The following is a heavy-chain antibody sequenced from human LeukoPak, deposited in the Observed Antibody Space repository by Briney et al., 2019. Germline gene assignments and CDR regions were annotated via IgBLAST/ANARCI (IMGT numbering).Heavy chain of an antibody. D-gene: IGHD6-6*01. V-gene: IGHV1-2*02. Sequence: GASVKVSCKASGYTFTDYYMHWVRQAPGQGLEWMGWINPNSGDTKSEQKFRGRVTMTRDTSINTAYMELSRLRSDDTAVYYCARDPPGSIAARRIFDYWGQGTLVTVSS. CDR3: ARDPPGSIAARRIFDY. CDR1: GYTFTDYY. CDR2: INPNSGDT. J-gene: IGHJ4*02.